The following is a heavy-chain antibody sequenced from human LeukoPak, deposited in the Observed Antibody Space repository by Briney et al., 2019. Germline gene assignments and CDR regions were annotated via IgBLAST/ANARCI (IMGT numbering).Heavy chain of an antibody. J-gene: IGHJ3*02. CDR3: ARVAGMTTINNAAFDI. CDR1: GGSISSYY. V-gene: IGHV4-59*01. D-gene: IGHD5-24*01. Sequence: SETLSLTCTVSGGSISSYYWNWIRQPPGKGLEWIGYIYHSGSTNYNPSLKSRVTISLDTSKNQFSLKLTSVTAADTAIYYCARVAGMTTINNAAFDIWGQGTMVTVSS. CDR2: IYHSGST.